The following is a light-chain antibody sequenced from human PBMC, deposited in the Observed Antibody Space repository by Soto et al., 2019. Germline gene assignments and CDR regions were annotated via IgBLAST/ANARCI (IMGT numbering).Light chain of an antibody. Sequence: DLQMTQSPSSLSASVGDRVTITCQASEDIGKKLNWYQQKPGKAPKLLIYDASNLETGVPSRFRGSGSETDFIFTISSLQPEDIATYYCQQYGVFGPGTKVDIK. CDR1: EDIGKK. J-gene: IGKJ3*01. CDR3: QQYGV. V-gene: IGKV1-33*01. CDR2: DAS.